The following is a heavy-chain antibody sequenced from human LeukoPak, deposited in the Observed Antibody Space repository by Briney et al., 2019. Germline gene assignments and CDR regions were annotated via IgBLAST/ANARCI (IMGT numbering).Heavy chain of an antibody. J-gene: IGHJ6*02. Sequence: IGYIYYSGSTDYNPSLKSRVTISVDTSKNQFSLRLSSVTAADTAVYYCARWVVASLYGMDVWGQGTTVTVSS. D-gene: IGHD2-15*01. CDR3: ARWVVASLYGMDV. V-gene: IGHV4-59*08. CDR2: IYYSGST.